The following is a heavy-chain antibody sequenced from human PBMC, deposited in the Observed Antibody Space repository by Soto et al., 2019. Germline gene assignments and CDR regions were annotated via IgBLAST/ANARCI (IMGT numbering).Heavy chain of an antibody. CDR1: GGSISSSGYC. Sequence: SETLSLTCTVSGGSISSSGYCWVWIRQPPGKGLEWIGSIYYSGSTYYNPSLKSRATISLDLPKNQFSLKLTSVTAADTAVYYCARDRGGITVSSKPLGEWFNPWGQGTLVTVSS. D-gene: IGHD3-16*01. V-gene: IGHV4-39*07. CDR3: ARDRGGITVSSKPLGEWFNP. CDR2: IYYSGST. J-gene: IGHJ5*02.